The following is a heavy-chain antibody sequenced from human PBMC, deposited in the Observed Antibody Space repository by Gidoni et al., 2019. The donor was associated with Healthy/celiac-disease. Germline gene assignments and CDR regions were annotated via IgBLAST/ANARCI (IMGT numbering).Heavy chain of an antibody. CDR2: ISSSSSYI. Sequence: EVQLVESGGGLDKPGGSLRLSCAASGFTFSSYSMNWVRQAPGKGLEWVSSISSSSSYIYYADSVKGRFTISRDNAKNSLYLQMNSLRAEDTAVYYCASGYSSGWLASDYWGQGTLVTVSS. D-gene: IGHD6-19*01. J-gene: IGHJ4*02. CDR1: GFTFSSYS. V-gene: IGHV3-21*01. CDR3: ASGYSSGWLASDY.